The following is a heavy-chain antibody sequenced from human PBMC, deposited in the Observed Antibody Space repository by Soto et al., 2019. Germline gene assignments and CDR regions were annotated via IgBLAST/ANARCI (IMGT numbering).Heavy chain of an antibody. J-gene: IGHJ4*02. CDR3: ARAGSSWYSTIAMAGAFDY. D-gene: IGHD6-13*01. V-gene: IGHV1-69*01. CDR2: IIPIFGTA. Sequence: QVQLVQSGAEVKKPGSSVKVSCKASGGTFSSYAISWVRQAPGQGLEWMGGIIPIFGTANYAQKFQGRVTITADESTSTAYMELSSLRSEDTAVYYCARAGSSWYSTIAMAGAFDYWGQGTLVTVSS. CDR1: GGTFSSYA.